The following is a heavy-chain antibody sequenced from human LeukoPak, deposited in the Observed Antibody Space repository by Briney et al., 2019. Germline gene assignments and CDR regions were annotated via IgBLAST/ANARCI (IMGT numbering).Heavy chain of an antibody. CDR1: GFSFSSYA. CDR3: AKRKVNHLGGLDY. CDR2: VSETGDGT. V-gene: IGHV3-23*01. J-gene: IGHJ4*02. D-gene: IGHD1-14*01. Sequence: GGSLRLSCAVSGFSFSSYAMSWVRQAPGKGLEWVSTVSETGDGTYYADSVKGRFIISRVNSKNTFYLQMDSLRADDTAMYYCAKRKVNHLGGLDYWGQGTLVTVSS.